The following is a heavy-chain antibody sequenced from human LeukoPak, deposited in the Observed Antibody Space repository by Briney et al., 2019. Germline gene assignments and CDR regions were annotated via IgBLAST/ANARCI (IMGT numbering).Heavy chain of an antibody. D-gene: IGHD5-12*01. CDR3: ARSGGYASPPIY. V-gene: IGHV4-59*01. J-gene: IGHJ4*02. CDR2: ISYSGST. CDR1: GGSLSSYY. Sequence: SETLSLTRTVSGGSLSSYYWGWIRQPPGKRVERIGYISYSGSTNYNPSLKSRVTISVDTSKNQFSLKLTSVTAADTAVYYCARSGGYASPPIYWCQGTMVTVAS.